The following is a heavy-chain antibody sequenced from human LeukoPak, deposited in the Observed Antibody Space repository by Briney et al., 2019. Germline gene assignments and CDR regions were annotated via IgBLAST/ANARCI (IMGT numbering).Heavy chain of an antibody. CDR2: IYYSGST. CDR3: ARSSGWFFYFDY. J-gene: IGHJ4*02. Sequence: PSETLSLTCTVSGGSISSYYWSWIRQPPGKGLEWIGYIYYSGSTSYNPSHKSRVTISLDTSKNQFSLKLNSVTAADTAVYYCARSSGWFFYFDYWGQGTLVPVSS. CDR1: GGSISSYY. V-gene: IGHV4-59*08. D-gene: IGHD6-19*01.